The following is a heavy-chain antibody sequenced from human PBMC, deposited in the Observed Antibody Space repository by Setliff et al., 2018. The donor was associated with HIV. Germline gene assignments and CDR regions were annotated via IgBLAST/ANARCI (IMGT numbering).Heavy chain of an antibody. J-gene: IGHJ4*02. Sequence: GGSLRLSCATSGLTFSNCGMHWVRQAPGKGLECVSGISPSSTIIYYPDSVKGRFTTSRDNARNSLYLEMNSLRADDTAVYYCARDFCGSSCSSGYGYFDHWGQGTLVTVSS. CDR1: GLTFSNCG. CDR2: ISPSSTII. CDR3: ARDFCGSSCSSGYGYFDH. D-gene: IGHD2-15*01. V-gene: IGHV3-48*01.